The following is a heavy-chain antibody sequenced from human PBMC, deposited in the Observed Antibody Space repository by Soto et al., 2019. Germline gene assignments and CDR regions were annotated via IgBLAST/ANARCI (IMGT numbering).Heavy chain of an antibody. V-gene: IGHV4-59*08. CDR2: IYYSGST. CDR1: GGSISSYY. Sequence: QVQLQESGPGLVKPSETLSLTCTVSGGSISSYYWSWIRQPPGKGLEWIGYIYYSGSTNYNPSLXGXGXIXLDTSKNQFSLKLSSVTAADTAVYYCARRYGGTFDYWGQGTLVTVSS. D-gene: IGHD2-15*01. CDR3: ARRYGGTFDY. J-gene: IGHJ4*02.